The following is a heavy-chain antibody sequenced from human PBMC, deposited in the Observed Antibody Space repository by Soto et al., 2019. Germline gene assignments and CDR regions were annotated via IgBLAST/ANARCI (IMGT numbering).Heavy chain of an antibody. J-gene: IGHJ6*03. Sequence: GASVKVSCKASGYTFTSYGISWVRQAPGQGLEWMGWISAYNGNTNYAQKLQGRVTMTTDTSTSTAYMELRSLRSDDTAVYYCARRFLEWLPEMDYYYYMDVWGKGTTVTV. CDR3: ARRFLEWLPEMDYYYYMDV. CDR2: ISAYNGNT. D-gene: IGHD3-3*01. CDR1: GYTFTSYG. V-gene: IGHV1-18*01.